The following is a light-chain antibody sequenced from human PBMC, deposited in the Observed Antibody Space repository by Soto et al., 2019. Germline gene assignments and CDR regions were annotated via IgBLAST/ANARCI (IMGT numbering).Light chain of an antibody. Sequence: QSVLTQPASVSGSLGQSITISCSGTSSDVGAYNYVSWYQQYPGKAPKLMIYHVTDRPSGVSNRFSGSKSGNTASLTISWLQAEDEADYYCCSYTTSNTVVFGPGTKLTVL. CDR3: CSYTTSNTVV. J-gene: IGLJ1*01. CDR2: HVT. CDR1: SSDVGAYNY. V-gene: IGLV2-14*01.